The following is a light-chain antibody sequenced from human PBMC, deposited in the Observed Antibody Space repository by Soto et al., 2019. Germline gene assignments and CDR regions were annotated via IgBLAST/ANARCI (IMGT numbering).Light chain of an antibody. J-gene: IGKJ2*01. CDR2: KVS. Sequence: DVVMTQSPLSLPVTLGQPASISCRSSQSLAYSDGNTYLNWFQQRPGQSPRRLIYKVSNRDSGVPDRLSGSGSGTYFTLQISSVEAEDVGVYYCKQGTHWPPYTFGQGTKLEIK. CDR1: QSLAYSDGNTY. V-gene: IGKV2-30*01. CDR3: KQGTHWPPYT.